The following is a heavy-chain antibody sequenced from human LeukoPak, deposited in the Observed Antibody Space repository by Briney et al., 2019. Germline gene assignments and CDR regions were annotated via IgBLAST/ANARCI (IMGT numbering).Heavy chain of an antibody. CDR2: IYYSGST. D-gene: IGHD3-10*01. V-gene: IGHV4-59*01. J-gene: IGHJ4*02. CDR3: ASSPLLWFGELSYYFDY. CDR1: GGSISSYY. Sequence: PSETLSLTCTVSGGSISSYYWSWIRQPPGKGLEWIGYIYYSGSTNYNPSLKSRVTISVDTSKNQFSLKLSSVTAADTAVYYCASSPLLWFGELSYYFDYWGQGTLVTVSS.